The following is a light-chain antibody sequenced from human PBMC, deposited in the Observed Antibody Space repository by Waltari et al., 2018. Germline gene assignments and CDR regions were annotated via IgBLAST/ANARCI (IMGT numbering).Light chain of an antibody. CDR2: DVS. CDR1: SSDVGGYND. CDR3: CSYRRGSTFV. V-gene: IGLV2-18*02. J-gene: IGLJ6*01. Sequence: QAALTQPPSVSKFLGQSVTISCTGTSSDVGGYNDVYWYQQHPGTAPRRLIYDVSHRPSGVSDLFSGTKSGNTASLTISGLQAEDEADYYCCSYRRGSTFVFGSGTKLTVL.